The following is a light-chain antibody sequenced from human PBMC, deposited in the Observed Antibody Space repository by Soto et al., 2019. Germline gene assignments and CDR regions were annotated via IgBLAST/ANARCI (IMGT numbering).Light chain of an antibody. CDR1: QHVSSN. CDR2: RAS. Sequence: EIVMTQSPATLSVSPGGSATLSCRASQHVSSNFAWYRQKPGQAPTLLIYRASTRATGIPARFSGSGSGTELTLTISSLKSEDFAVYYCQQYNNWPYTFGQGTKLEIK. J-gene: IGKJ2*01. CDR3: QQYNNWPYT. V-gene: IGKV3-15*01.